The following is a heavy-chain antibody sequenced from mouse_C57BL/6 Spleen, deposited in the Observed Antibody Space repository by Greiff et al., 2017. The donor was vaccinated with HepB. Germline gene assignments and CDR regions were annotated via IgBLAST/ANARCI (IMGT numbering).Heavy chain of an antibody. CDR1: GFTFSSYA. V-gene: IGHV5-4*01. D-gene: IGHD1-1*01. CDR3: ARDGYYGSSEDWYFDV. Sequence: EVQGVESGGGLVKPGGSLKLSCAASGFTFSSYAMSWVRQTPEKRLEWVATISDGGSYTYYPDNVKGRFTISRDNAKNNLYLQMSHLKSEDTAMYYCARDGYYGSSEDWYFDVWGTGTTVTVSS. CDR2: ISDGGSYT. J-gene: IGHJ1*03.